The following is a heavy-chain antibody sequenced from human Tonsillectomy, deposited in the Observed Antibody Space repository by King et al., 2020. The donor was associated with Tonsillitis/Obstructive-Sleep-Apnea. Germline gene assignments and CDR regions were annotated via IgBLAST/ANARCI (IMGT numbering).Heavy chain of an antibody. CDR2: ISSNGGST. Sequence: VQLVESGGGLVQPGGSLRLSCAASGFTFSSYAMHWVRQAPGKGLEYVSAISSNGGSTYYANSVKGRFTISRDNSKNTLYLQMGSLRAEDMAVYYCARDRPSGSYRAFDIWGQGTMVTVSS. D-gene: IGHD1-26*01. CDR3: ARDRPSGSYRAFDI. CDR1: GFTFSSYA. J-gene: IGHJ3*02. V-gene: IGHV3-64*01.